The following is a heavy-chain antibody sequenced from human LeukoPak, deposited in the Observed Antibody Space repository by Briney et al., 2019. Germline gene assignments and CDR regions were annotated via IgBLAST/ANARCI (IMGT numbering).Heavy chain of an antibody. Sequence: GGSLRLSCAASGFTFSSYSMNWVRQAPGKGLEWVSYISSSSSTIYYADSVKGRFTISRDKAKNSPYLQMNSLRAEDTAVYYCARDGCSSTSCQPGYKDYYYMDVWGKGTTVTVS. CDR1: GFTFSSYS. CDR3: ARDGCSSTSCQPGYKDYYYMDV. CDR2: ISSSSSTI. J-gene: IGHJ6*03. V-gene: IGHV3-48*01. D-gene: IGHD2-2*01.